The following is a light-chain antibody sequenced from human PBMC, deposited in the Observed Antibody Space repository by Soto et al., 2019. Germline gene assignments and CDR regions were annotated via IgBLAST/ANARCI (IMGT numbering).Light chain of an antibody. CDR2: AAY. J-gene: IGKJ2*03. CDR3: QQSCSSPYS. Sequence: DIQMTQSPASLSASVGDRVTITCRASQNIRNNLTWYQQTPGKDPQLLIYAAYTLQSRVPSRFSGSGSGTDFTLTISSLQPEDFTAYYCQQSCSSPYSFGQGTKLEIK. V-gene: IGKV1-39*01. CDR1: QNIRNN.